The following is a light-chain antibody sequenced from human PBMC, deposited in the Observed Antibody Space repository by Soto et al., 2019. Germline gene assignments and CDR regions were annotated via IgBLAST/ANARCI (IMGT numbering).Light chain of an antibody. CDR3: QQYNNWPPT. CDR1: QSVSSN. Sequence: EIVMTQSPATLSVSPGERATLSCRASQSVSSNLAWYQQKPGQAPRLLINGASTRATGIPARFSGSGSGTEFTLTISSLQSEDFAVYYCQQYNNWPPTLGQGAKVEIK. J-gene: IGKJ1*01. V-gene: IGKV3D-15*01. CDR2: GAS.